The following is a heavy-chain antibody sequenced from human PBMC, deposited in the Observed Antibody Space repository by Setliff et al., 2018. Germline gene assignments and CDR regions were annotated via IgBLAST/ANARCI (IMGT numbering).Heavy chain of an antibody. Sequence: GSGPTLVNPTQTLTVTCTFSGFSLSTSGVGVGWIRQPPGKALEWLALIYWNDDKRYSPSLNSRLTITKDTSKNQVVLTMTNVDPVDTATYFCAHAPTLAEIPLGYLDSWGQGTLVTVSS. CDR2: IYWNDDK. CDR1: GFSLSTSGVG. J-gene: IGHJ4*02. V-gene: IGHV2-5*01. CDR3: AHAPTLAEIPLGYLDS. D-gene: IGHD3-16*01.